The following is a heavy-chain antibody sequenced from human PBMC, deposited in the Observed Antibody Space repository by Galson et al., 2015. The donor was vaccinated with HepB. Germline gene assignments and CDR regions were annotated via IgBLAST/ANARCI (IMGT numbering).Heavy chain of an antibody. J-gene: IGHJ5*02. CDR1: GYTFTSYD. V-gene: IGHV1-8*01. CDR3: ARGGQITIFGVVNFEGFDP. D-gene: IGHD3-3*01. CDR2: MNPNSGNT. Sequence: SVKVSCKASGYTFTSYDINWVRQATGQGLEWMGWMNPNSGNTGYAQKFQGRVTMTRNTSISTAYMELSSLRSEDTAVYYCARGGQITIFGVVNFEGFDPWGQGTLVTVSS.